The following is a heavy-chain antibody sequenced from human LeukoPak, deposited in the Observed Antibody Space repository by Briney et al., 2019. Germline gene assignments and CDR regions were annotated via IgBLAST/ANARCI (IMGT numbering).Heavy chain of an antibody. Sequence: ASVKVSCKAPGYIFTDYYMHWVRQAPGQGLEWMGLINPSGGSTRYAQKFQGRVTMTRDMSTSTVYMELSSLRSEDTAVYYCARALPHRRLMDTTMEQHWFDPWGQGTLVTVSS. CDR1: GYIFTDYY. CDR2: INPSGGST. V-gene: IGHV1-46*01. D-gene: IGHD5-18*01. J-gene: IGHJ5*02. CDR3: ARALPHRRLMDTTMEQHWFDP.